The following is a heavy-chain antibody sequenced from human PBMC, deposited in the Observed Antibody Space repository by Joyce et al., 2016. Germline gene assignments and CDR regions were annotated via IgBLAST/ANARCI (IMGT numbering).Heavy chain of an antibody. CDR2: IIPIIGTA. CDR1: GDTFTHYA. J-gene: IGHJ6*02. CDR3: ARHITISGVVSDYYGMDV. D-gene: IGHD3-3*01. V-gene: IGHV1-69*06. Sequence: QVQLVQSGAEVKKPGSSVKVSCKSTGDTFTHYAITWVRQAPGQGLEWMGGIIPIIGTAYYAQNFQDRVTITADISTTTAYLGLSSLRSEDTAVYYCARHITISGVVSDYYGMDVWGQGTTVTVSS.